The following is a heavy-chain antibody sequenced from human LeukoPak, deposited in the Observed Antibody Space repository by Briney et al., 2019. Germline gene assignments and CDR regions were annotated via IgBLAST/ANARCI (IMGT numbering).Heavy chain of an antibody. V-gene: IGHV4-39*07. CDR3: ARVRRQLALGGYYYYYMDV. J-gene: IGHJ6*03. Sequence: SETLSLTCTVSGGSISSSSYYWGWIRQPPGTGLEWIGNIYYSGSTYYNPSLKSRVTISLDTSKNQFSLKLSSVTAADTAVYYCARVRRQLALGGYYYYYMDVWGKGTTVTVSS. CDR2: IYYSGST. CDR1: GGSISSSSYY. D-gene: IGHD6-6*01.